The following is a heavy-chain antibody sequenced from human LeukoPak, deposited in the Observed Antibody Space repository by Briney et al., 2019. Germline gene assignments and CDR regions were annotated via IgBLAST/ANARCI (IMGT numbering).Heavy chain of an antibody. J-gene: IGHJ4*02. CDR1: GFTFSNAW. Sequence: GGSLRLSCAASGFTFSNAWMSWVRQAPGKGLEWVGRIKSKTDGGTTDYAAPVKGRFTISRDDSKNTLYLQMNSLKTEDTAVYYCTTDSQNYYDSSGYYYGWGQGTLVTVSS. CDR2: IKSKTDGGTT. V-gene: IGHV3-15*01. D-gene: IGHD3-22*01. CDR3: TTDSQNYYDSSGYYYG.